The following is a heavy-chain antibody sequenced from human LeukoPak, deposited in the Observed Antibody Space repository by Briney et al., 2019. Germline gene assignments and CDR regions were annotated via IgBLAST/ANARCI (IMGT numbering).Heavy chain of an antibody. V-gene: IGHV3-23*01. CDR3: AKMDERNVDTAMVSDY. CDR2: TSGSGGST. J-gene: IGHJ4*02. CDR1: GFTFSSYA. Sequence: GGSLRLSCAASGFTFSSYAMSWVRQAPGKGLEWVSATSGSGGSTYYADSVKGRFTIPRDNSKNTLYLQMNSLRAEDTAVYYCAKMDERNVDTAMVSDYWGQGTLVTVSS. D-gene: IGHD5-18*01.